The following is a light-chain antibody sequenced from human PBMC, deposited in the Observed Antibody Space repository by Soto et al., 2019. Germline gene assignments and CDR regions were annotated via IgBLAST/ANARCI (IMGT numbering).Light chain of an antibody. CDR1: QNIRTY. CDR3: QQAYSKNT. Sequence: DIQMTQSPSSLSASVGDRFTIACRASQNIRTYLNWYQQNPGKAPKLLIYAASNLHSGVPSRFSGSGSGTDFTLNISSLQPEDFATYYCQQAYSKNTFGGGTKVEIK. J-gene: IGKJ4*01. V-gene: IGKV1-39*01. CDR2: AAS.